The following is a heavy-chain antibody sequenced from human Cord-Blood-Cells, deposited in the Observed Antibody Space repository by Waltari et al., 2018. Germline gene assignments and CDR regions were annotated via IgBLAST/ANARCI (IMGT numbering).Heavy chain of an antibody. CDR3: AKVQRGSSSWVDY. CDR1: GFTFSSYA. Sequence: EVQLLESGGGLVQPGGSLRLSCAASGFTFSSYAMRWVRKAPGKGLVWVAAISGSGGSTYYADSVKGRFTISRDNSKNTLYLQMNSLRAEDTAVYYCAKVQRGSSSWVDYWGQGTLVTVSS. V-gene: IGHV3-23*01. D-gene: IGHD6-13*01. J-gene: IGHJ4*02. CDR2: ISGSGGST.